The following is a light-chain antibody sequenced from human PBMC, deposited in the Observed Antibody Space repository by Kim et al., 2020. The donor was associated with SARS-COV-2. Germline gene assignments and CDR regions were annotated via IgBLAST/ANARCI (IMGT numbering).Light chain of an antibody. CDR3: QAYGGYPLA. Sequence: DIQMTQSPSTLSANVGDRVTITCRASQNINRWLAWYQQRPGKAPKLLIYDASTLESGVPSRFSGSGYGTEFTFTISSLQPDDFASYYCQAYGGYPLAFGGGTKVDIK. CDR2: DAS. V-gene: IGKV1-5*01. CDR1: QNINRW. J-gene: IGKJ4*01.